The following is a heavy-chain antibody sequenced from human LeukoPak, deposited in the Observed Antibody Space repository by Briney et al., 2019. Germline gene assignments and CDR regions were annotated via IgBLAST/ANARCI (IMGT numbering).Heavy chain of an antibody. Sequence: ASVKVSCKASGYTFTSYDINWVRQATGQGLEWMGWMNPNSGNTGYAQKFQGRVTMTRNTSISTAYMELSSLRSEDTAVYYCARSGYSYGYYYYGMYVWGQGTTVTVSS. CDR3: ARSGYSYGYYYYGMYV. CDR2: MNPNSGNT. J-gene: IGHJ6*02. D-gene: IGHD5-18*01. CDR1: GYTFTSYD. V-gene: IGHV1-8*01.